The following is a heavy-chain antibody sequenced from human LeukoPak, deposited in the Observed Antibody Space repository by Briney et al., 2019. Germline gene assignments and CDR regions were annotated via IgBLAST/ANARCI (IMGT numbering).Heavy chain of an antibody. CDR2: ISVYNGNT. CDR1: GYTFTGYY. Sequence: ASVKVSCKASGYTFTGYYMYWVRQAPGQGLEWMGWISVYNGNTNYAQKLRGRVTMTTDTSTSTAHMELRRLRSDDTAVYYCARADPLVATGSLGYWGQGTLVTVSS. V-gene: IGHV1-18*04. CDR3: ARADPLVATGSLGY. D-gene: IGHD5-12*01. J-gene: IGHJ4*02.